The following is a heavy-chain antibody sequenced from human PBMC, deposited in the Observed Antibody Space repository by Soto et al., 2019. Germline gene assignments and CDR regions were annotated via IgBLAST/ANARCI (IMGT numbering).Heavy chain of an antibody. CDR2: INHSGST. CDR3: ARLMGGSYYFGSPYFDY. J-gene: IGHJ4*02. Sequence: PSETLSLTCAVYGGSFSGYYWSWIRQPPGKGLEWIGEINHSGSTNYNPSLKSRVTISVDTSKNQFSLKLSSVTAADTAVYYCARLMGGSYYFGSPYFDYWGQGTLVTVSS. D-gene: IGHD1-26*01. V-gene: IGHV4-34*01. CDR1: GGSFSGYY.